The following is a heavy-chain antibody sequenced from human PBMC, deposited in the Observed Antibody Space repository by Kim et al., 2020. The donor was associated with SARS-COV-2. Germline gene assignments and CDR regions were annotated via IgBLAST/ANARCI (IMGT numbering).Heavy chain of an antibody. V-gene: IGHV1-2*02. J-gene: IGHJ4*02. Sequence: GTKRYAEKFRGKVTMTRDTSVNTAYLELSSLTSDDTANYYCARENYLDYWGQGTLVTVSS. CDR2: GT. CDR3: ARENYLDY.